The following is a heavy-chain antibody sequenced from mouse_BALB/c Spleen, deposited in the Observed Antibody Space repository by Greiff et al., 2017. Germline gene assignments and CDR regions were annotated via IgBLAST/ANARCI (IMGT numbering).Heavy chain of an antibody. D-gene: IGHD2-1*01. V-gene: IGHV5-6*01. CDR1: GFTFSSYG. Sequence: DEHLVESGGDLVKPGGSLKLSCAASGFTFSSYGMSWVRQTPDKRLEWVATISSGGSYTYYPDSVKGRFTISRDNAKNTLYLQMSSLKSEDTAMYYCARHRGNHLYYAMDYWGQGTSVTVSS. CDR2: ISSGGSYT. CDR3: ARHRGNHLYYAMDY. J-gene: IGHJ4*01.